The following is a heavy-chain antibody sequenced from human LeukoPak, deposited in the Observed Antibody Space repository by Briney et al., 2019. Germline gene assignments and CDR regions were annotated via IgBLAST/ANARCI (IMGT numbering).Heavy chain of an antibody. CDR3: AKDQIGWAPGYVSGPLDQ. CDR1: GFTFSSYG. D-gene: IGHD6-19*01. J-gene: IGHJ4*02. CDR2: IRYDGSKK. V-gene: IGHV3-30*02. Sequence: GRSLRLSCAASGFTFSSYGMHWVRQAPGKGLEWVASIRYDGSKKYYADSMTGRFTISRDNSKNTLYLEINSLRAEDTAVYYCAKDQIGWAPGYVSGPLDQWGQGTLVTVSS.